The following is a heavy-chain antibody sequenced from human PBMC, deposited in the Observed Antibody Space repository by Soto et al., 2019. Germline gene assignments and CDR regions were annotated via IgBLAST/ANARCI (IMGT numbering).Heavy chain of an antibody. CDR3: ARDRYGGNCCDAFDI. J-gene: IGHJ3*02. V-gene: IGHV1-18*01. CDR1: GYKFTSFG. Sequence: GPGVREPGASVSISCKASGYKFTSFGFVWVRQAPGHGLEWVGWISPYNGRTEYAEKFRGRVTLTRDTSTSTAYMDLSSLRSDDTAVYYCARDRYGGNCCDAFDIWGQGTLVTVSS. D-gene: IGHD2-15*01. CDR2: ISPYNGRT.